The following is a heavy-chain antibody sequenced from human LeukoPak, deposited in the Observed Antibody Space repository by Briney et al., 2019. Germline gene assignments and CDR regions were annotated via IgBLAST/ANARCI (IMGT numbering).Heavy chain of an antibody. CDR2: ISYDGSNQ. D-gene: IGHD3-10*01. V-gene: IGHV3-30-3*01. J-gene: IGHJ4*02. CDR1: GFTFSNYV. CDR3: ARARGGTSLDY. Sequence: GRSLRLSCAASGFTFSNYVLHWVRQASGKGLEWVAVISYDGSNQYYADSVKGRFTISRDNSKNTLYLQVNSLRAEDTAVYYCARARGGTSLDYWGQGTLVTVSS.